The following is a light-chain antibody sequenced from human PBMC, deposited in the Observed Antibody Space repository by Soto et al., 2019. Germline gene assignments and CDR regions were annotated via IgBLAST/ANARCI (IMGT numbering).Light chain of an antibody. Sequence: QSVLTQPPSVSGTPGQRVTISCSGSSSXXGXXXXXXXXKFPGAAPKVVIYGDDQRPSGVPDRFSGSRSGASASLAISGLRSEDEADYHCAAWDDSLNGPVFGGGTK. CDR1: SSXXGXXX. CDR2: GDD. J-gene: IGLJ3*02. V-gene: IGLV1-47*02. CDR3: AAWDDSLNGPV.